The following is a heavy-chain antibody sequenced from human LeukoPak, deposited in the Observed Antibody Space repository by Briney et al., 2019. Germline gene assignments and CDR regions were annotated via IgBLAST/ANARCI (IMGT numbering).Heavy chain of an antibody. V-gene: IGHV1-2*02. CDR2: INPNSGGT. CDR1: GYTFTVYY. CDR3: ARGSCSGGSCPPRY. J-gene: IGHJ4*02. Sequence: ASVTVSFTASGYTFTVYYMHWVRQAPGQGLEWMGWINPNSGGTNYAQKFQGRVTMTRDTSISTAYMELRSLRSEDTAVYYCARGSCSGGSCPPRYWGQGTLVTVSS. D-gene: IGHD2-15*01.